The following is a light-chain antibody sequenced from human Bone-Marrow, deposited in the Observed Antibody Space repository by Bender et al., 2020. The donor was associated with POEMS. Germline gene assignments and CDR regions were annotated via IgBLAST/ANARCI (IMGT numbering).Light chain of an antibody. J-gene: IGLJ2*01. CDR3: QVWDSSTAAV. V-gene: IGLV3-9*01. Sequence: NIGSKSVYWYQQRPGQAPLLIIYRDNNRPSGIPERFSGSNSGNTATLTVSRAQAGDAADYFCQVWDSSTAAVFGGGTKLTVL. CDR1: NIGSKS. CDR2: RDN.